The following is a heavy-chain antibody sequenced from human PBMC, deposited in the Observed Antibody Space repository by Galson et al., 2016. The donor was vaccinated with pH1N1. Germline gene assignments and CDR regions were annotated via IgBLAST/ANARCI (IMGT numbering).Heavy chain of an antibody. Sequence: LSLTCSVSGGSISSGSYYWSWIRQPAEKGLEWIGYIYTSGSTSYNPSLKSRVTMSVDTSKNQFSLKLTSVTAADTAVYYCARGLAVAGTFYFDPWGQGTLVSVSS. V-gene: IGHV4-61*09. CDR1: GGSISSGSYY. CDR2: IYTSGST. J-gene: IGHJ4*02. CDR3: ARGLAVAGTFYFDP. D-gene: IGHD6-19*01.